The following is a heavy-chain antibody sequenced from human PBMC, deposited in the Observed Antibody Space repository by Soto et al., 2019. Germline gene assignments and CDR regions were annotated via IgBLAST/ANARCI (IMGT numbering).Heavy chain of an antibody. CDR2: ISWNSGSI. CDR3: AKDIVQWLSLYGMDV. J-gene: IGHJ6*02. V-gene: IGHV3-9*01. Sequence: EVQLVETGGGLVQPGRSLRLACAASGFRFSEFPMHWVRQVPGKGLEWVSVISWNSGSIAYADSVKGRFTISRDNARNSLYLQRNSLTAEDTAFYYCAKDIVQWLSLYGMDVWGRGTTVTVSS. CDR1: GFRFSEFP. D-gene: IGHD6-19*01.